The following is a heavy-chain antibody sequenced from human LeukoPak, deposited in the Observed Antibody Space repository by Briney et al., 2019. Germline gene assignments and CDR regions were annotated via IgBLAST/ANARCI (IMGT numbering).Heavy chain of an antibody. D-gene: IGHD2-2*01. CDR2: ISAYNGNT. V-gene: IGHV1-18*01. Sequence: ASVTVSCMASGYTFTSYGISWVRQAPGQGLEWMGWISAYNGNTNYAQKLQGRVTMTTDTSTSTAYMELRSLRSDDTAVYYCVRDHEDCSSASCYDWGQGTLVTVSS. CDR1: GYTFTSYG. CDR3: VRDHEDCSSASCYD. J-gene: IGHJ4*02.